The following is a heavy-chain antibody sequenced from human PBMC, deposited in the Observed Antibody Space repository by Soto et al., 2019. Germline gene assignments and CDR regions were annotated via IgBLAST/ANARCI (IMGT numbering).Heavy chain of an antibody. CDR1: GGSISSYY. Sequence: QVQLQESGPGLVKPSETLSLTCTVSGGSISSYYWSWIRQPPGKGLEWIGYIYYSGSTNYNPSLNSRVTRSVDTSKNQFSLKLSSVTAADTAVYYCARRYGYALDIWGQGTMVTVSS. D-gene: IGHD4-17*01. J-gene: IGHJ3*02. CDR3: ARRYGYALDI. V-gene: IGHV4-59*01. CDR2: IYYSGST.